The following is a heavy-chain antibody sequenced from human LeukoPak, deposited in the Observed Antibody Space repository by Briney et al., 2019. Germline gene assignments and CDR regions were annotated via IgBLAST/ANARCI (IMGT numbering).Heavy chain of an antibody. CDR3: TTDQVPDYYGSGSLNSLYYYYYMDV. D-gene: IGHD3-10*01. V-gene: IGHV3-15*01. J-gene: IGHJ6*03. CDR2: IKSKTDGGTT. CDR1: GFTFSNAW. Sequence: GGSLRLSCAASGFTFSNAWMSWVRQAPGKGLEWVGRIKSKTDGGTTDHAAPVKGRFTISRDDSKSTLYLQMNSLKTEDTAVYYCTTDQVPDYYGSGSLNSLYYYYYMDVWGKGTTVTVSS.